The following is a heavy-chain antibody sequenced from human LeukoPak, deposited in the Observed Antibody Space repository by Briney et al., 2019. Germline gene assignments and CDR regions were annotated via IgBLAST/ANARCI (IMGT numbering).Heavy chain of an antibody. V-gene: IGHV3-66*01. CDR2: IYSGGST. CDR3: ARGPSGYHNP. Sequence: GGSLRLSCTASGFTLSSYEMSWIRQAPGKGLEWVSLIYSGGSTYYADSVKGRFTISRDNSKNTLYLQMNSLRAEDTAVYYCARGPSGYHNPGGQGTLVTVSS. D-gene: IGHD5-12*01. J-gene: IGHJ4*02. CDR1: GFTLSSYE.